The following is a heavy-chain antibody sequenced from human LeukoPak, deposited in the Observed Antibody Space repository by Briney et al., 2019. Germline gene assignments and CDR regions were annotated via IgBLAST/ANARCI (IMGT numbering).Heavy chain of an antibody. CDR2: IIPILGIA. CDR1: GGTFSSYA. Sequence: SVKVSCKASGGTFSSYAISWVRQAPGQGLEWMGRIIPILGIANYAQKFQGRVTITADKSTSTAYMELSSLRSEDTAVYYCARGLYYYDSSGYLVYWGQGILVTVSS. D-gene: IGHD3-22*01. V-gene: IGHV1-69*04. CDR3: ARGLYYYDSSGYLVY. J-gene: IGHJ4*02.